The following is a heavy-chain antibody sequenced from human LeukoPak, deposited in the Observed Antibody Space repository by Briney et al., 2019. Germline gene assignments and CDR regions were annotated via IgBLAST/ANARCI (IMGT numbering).Heavy chain of an antibody. CDR2: ISAYNGNT. J-gene: IGHJ4*02. CDR3: AWLLSWGRGLRYFDWIPPQDY. D-gene: IGHD3-9*01. CDR1: GYTFTSYG. V-gene: IGHV1-18*01. Sequence: GASVKVSCKASGYTFTSYGISWVRQAPGQGLEWMGWISAYNGNTNYAQKLQGRVTMTTDTSTSTAYMELRSLRSDDTAVYYCAWLLSWGRGLRYFDWIPPQDYWGQGTLVTVSS.